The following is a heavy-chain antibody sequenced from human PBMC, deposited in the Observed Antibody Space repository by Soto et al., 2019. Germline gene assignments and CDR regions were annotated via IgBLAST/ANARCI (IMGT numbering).Heavy chain of an antibody. CDR3: AREKASTSLLTHYYYAMDV. J-gene: IGHJ6*02. CDR1: GYTFINYY. CDR2: INPSGGRT. V-gene: IGHV1-46*01. Sequence: ASVKVSCKSSGYTFINYYVHWVRQAPGQGLEWMGMINPSGGRTTYPQKFQGRVTMTRDTSTSTVYVELSNLRSDDTAVFYCAREKASTSLLTHYYYAMDVWGQGTTVTVSS.